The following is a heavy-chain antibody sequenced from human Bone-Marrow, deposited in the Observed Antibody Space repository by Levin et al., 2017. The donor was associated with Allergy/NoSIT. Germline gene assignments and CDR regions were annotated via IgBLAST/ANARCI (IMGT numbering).Heavy chain of an antibody. D-gene: IGHD6-13*01. CDR3: ARAWHSSSWARGRGMDV. CDR1: GFTFSSYS. CDR2: ISSSSSYI. Sequence: PGGSLRLSCAASGFTFSSYSMNWVRQAPGKGLEWVSSISSSSSYIYYADSVKGRFTISRDNAKNSLYLQMNSLRAEDTAVYYCARAWHSSSWARGRGMDVWGQGTTVTVSS. V-gene: IGHV3-21*01. J-gene: IGHJ6*02.